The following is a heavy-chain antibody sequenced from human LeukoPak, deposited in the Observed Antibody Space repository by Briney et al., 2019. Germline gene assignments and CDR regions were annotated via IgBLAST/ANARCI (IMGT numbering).Heavy chain of an antibody. Sequence: PSQTLSLTCTVSGGSISSGGYYWSWIRQHPGKGLEWIGYIYYSGSTKYNPSLKSRVTISVDTSKNQFSLKLSSVTAADTAVYYCARDGRGFNYYMDVWGKGTTVTVSS. J-gene: IGHJ6*03. CDR2: IYYSGST. CDR3: ARDGRGFNYYMDV. V-gene: IGHV4-31*03. D-gene: IGHD3-10*01. CDR1: GGSISSGGYY.